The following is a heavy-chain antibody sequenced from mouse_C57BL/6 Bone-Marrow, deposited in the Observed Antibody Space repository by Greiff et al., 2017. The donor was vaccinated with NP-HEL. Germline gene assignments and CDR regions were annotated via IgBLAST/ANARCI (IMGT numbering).Heavy chain of an antibody. CDR3: TRSGGGYYDYAMDY. CDR2: IDPETGGT. J-gene: IGHJ4*01. D-gene: IGHD2-3*01. CDR1: GYTFTDYE. Sequence: VHLVESGAELVRPGASVTLSCKASGYTFTDYEMHWVKQTPVHGLEWIGAIDPETGGTAYNQKFTGKAILTADKSSSTAYMELSSLTSEDSAVYYCTRSGGGYYDYAMDYWGQGTSVTVSA. V-gene: IGHV1-15*01.